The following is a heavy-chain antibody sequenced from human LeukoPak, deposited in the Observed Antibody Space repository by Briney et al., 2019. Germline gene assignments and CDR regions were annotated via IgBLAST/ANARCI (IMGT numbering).Heavy chain of an antibody. Sequence: SETLSLTCAAYGGSFSAYYWSWIRQPPGKGLEWIGEINHSGSAKYNPSLKSRVTISVDTSKNQFSLQLPSVTAADTAVYYCARGIRYYYGSSAYVPYYLDFWGQGTLVTVSS. CDR1: GGSFSAYY. CDR3: ARGIRYYYGSSAYVPYYLDF. CDR2: INHSGSA. D-gene: IGHD3-22*01. V-gene: IGHV4-34*01. J-gene: IGHJ4*02.